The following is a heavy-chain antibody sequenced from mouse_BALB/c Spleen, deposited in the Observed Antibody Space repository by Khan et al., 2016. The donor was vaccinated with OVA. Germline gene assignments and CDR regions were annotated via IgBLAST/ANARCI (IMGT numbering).Heavy chain of an antibody. CDR3: TRSYYGSSGFDY. Sequence: QVQLKQSGAELVRPGASVTLSCKASGYTFTDYEMHWVKQTPVHGLEWIGAIDPETGGTAYNQKFKGKATLTADISSSTAYMELRSLTSEDSAVYYCTRSYYGSSGFDYWGQGTTLTVSS. CDR2: IDPETGGT. CDR1: GYTFTDYE. D-gene: IGHD1-1*01. V-gene: IGHV1-15*01. J-gene: IGHJ2*01.